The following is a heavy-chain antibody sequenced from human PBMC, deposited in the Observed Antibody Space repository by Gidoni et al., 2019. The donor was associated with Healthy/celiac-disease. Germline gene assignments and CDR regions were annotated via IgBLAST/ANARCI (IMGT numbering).Heavy chain of an antibody. CDR1: GYTFTVYY. D-gene: IGHD2-2*01. Sequence: QVQLVQSGAEVKKPGASVKVSCKASGYTFTVYYIHWLRQAPGQGLEWMGWINPNNGGTNFAQRFQGRVTMTRDTAITTAYMELSRLRSDETAVYYCARTIVPAAPFDYWGQGTLVTVSS. J-gene: IGHJ4*02. CDR2: INPNNGGT. V-gene: IGHV1-2*02. CDR3: ARTIVPAAPFDY.